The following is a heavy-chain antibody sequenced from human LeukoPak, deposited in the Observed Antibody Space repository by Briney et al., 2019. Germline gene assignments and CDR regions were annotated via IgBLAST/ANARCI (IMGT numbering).Heavy chain of an antibody. D-gene: IGHD4-23*01. CDR1: GYSIMSTFY. J-gene: IGHJ4*01. CDR2: VYHSGST. CDR3: ARVSDDEHGGNSGAIYFEP. Sequence: SETLSLTCSVSGYSIMSTFYWGWIRQSPGKGLEWIANVYHSGSTYSNPSLRSRVTISVDTSKNHFSLKLSSVTAADTAVYYCARVSDDEHGGNSGAIYFEPWRQVTVVTVSA. V-gene: IGHV4-38-2*02.